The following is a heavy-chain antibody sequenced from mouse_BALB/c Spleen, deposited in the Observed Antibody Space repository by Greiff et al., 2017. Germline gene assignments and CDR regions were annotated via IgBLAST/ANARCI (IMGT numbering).Heavy chain of an antibody. Sequence: EVMLVESGGGLVQPGGSRKLSCAASGFTFSSFGMHWVRQAPEKGLEWVAYISSGSSTIYYADTVKGRFTISRDNPKNTLFLQMTSLRSEDTAMYYCARSNRQLRENYAMDYWGQGTSVTVSS. CDR2: ISSGSSTI. V-gene: IGHV5-17*02. J-gene: IGHJ4*01. D-gene: IGHD3-2*02. CDR1: GFTFSSFG. CDR3: ARSNRQLRENYAMDY.